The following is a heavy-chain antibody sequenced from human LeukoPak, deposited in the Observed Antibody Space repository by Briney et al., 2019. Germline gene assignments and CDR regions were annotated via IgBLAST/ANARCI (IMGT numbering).Heavy chain of an antibody. CDR3: AKEDIVSTMGNFDY. Sequence: GGSLRLSCAASGFTFSSYAISWVRQAPGKGLEWVSAITGSGATTNYADSVKGRFTISRDNSKNTLLLQMNSLRVEDTAVYYCAKEDIVSTMGNFDYWGQGTLVTVSS. CDR1: GFTFSSYA. CDR2: ITGSGATT. V-gene: IGHV3-23*01. J-gene: IGHJ4*02. D-gene: IGHD5/OR15-5a*01.